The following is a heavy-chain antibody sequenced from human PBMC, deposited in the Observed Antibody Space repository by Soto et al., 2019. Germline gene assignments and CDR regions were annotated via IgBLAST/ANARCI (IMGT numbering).Heavy chain of an antibody. J-gene: IGHJ4*02. D-gene: IGHD6-13*01. CDR1: GYSFTSYW. CDR2: IYPGDSDT. Sequence: GESLKISCKGSGYSFTSYWIGWVRRMPGKGLEWMGVIYPGDSDTRYSPSFQSQVTISADKSISTAYLQWSSLKASDTAMYYCARHSGRDSSSRYEDGQDYWGQGTLVTVSS. CDR3: ARHSGRDSSSRYEDGQDY. V-gene: IGHV5-51*01.